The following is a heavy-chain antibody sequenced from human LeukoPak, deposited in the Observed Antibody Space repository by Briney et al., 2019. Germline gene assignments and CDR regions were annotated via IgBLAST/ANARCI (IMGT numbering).Heavy chain of an antibody. V-gene: IGHV3-23*01. CDR2: VSGSGDNT. J-gene: IGHJ4*02. CDR3: ARWGNDYSQFDS. CDR1: GFTFNNYA. D-gene: IGHD4-11*01. Sequence: GGSLRLSCAASGFTFNNYAMTWVRQAPGKGLGWVSVVSGSGDNTNYADSVKGRFTISRDNSKNTLFLQMNSLRTEGTAVYFCARWGNDYSQFDSWGQGTLVTVS.